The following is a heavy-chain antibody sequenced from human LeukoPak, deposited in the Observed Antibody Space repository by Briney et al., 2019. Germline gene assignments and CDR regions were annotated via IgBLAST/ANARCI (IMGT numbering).Heavy chain of an antibody. CDR3: ARSRAFNSGAYDP. J-gene: IGHJ5*02. D-gene: IGHD1-26*01. Sequence: SETLSLTCTVSGASVSSASYWTWIRQPPGKGVEWIAHIYNGVNTNYNPSLKSRVTISVDTSKNQFSLRLNSVTAADTAVYYCARSRAFNSGAYDPWGQGSLVTVSS. CDR2: IYNGVNT. CDR1: GASVSSASY. V-gene: IGHV4-61*01.